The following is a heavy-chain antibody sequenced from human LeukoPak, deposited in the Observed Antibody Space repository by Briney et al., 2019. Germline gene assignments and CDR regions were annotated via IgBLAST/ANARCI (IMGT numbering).Heavy chain of an antibody. CDR1: GFTFSSYA. J-gene: IGHJ5*02. D-gene: IGHD6-13*01. CDR3: AKDPLGSSSINWFDP. CDR2: ISGSGGST. V-gene: IGHV3-23*01. Sequence: GGSLRLSCAASGFTFSSYAMSWVRLAPGKGLEWVSAISGSGGSTYYADSVKGRFTISRDNSKNTLYLQMNSLRAEDTAVYYCAKDPLGSSSINWFDPWGQGTLVTVSS.